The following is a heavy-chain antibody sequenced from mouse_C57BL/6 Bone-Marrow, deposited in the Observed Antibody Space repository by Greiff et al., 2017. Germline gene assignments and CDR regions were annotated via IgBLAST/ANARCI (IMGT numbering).Heavy chain of an antibody. V-gene: IGHV7-1*01. CDR1: GFTFSDFY. Sequence: EVKVVESGGGLVQSGRSLRLSCATSGFTFSDFYMEWVRQAPGTGLEWIAASRNKANDYTTEYSASVKGRFIVSRDTSQSILYLQMNALRAEDTAIYYCARVTVGWYFDVWGTGTTVTVSS. J-gene: IGHJ1*03. CDR2: SRNKANDYTT. CDR3: ARVTVGWYFDV.